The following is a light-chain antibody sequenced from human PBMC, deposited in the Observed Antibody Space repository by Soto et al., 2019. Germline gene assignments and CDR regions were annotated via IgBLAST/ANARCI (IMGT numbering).Light chain of an antibody. CDR1: QSVSSN. CDR2: GAS. CDR3: QQYNKWPSFT. Sequence: EIVMTQSPATLSVSPGERATLSCRASQSVSSNLAWYQQKPGQAPRLLIYGASTRATDIPARFSGSGSGTEFTLTISSLQSEDFAVYYCQQYNKWPSFTFGGGIKVEIK. V-gene: IGKV3-15*01. J-gene: IGKJ4*01.